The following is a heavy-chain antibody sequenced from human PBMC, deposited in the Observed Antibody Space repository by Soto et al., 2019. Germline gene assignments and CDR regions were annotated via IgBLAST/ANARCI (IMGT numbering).Heavy chain of an antibody. D-gene: IGHD2-2*01. CDR1: VGTFSSYA. Sequence: QVQLVQSGAEVKKPGSSVKVSCKASVGTFSSYAISGVRQAPGQGLEWMGWTIPIFCTANYAQKFQGRVTITADESRSTAYMELSSLRSEDTAVYYCARHVTAAGSYHGMDVWGQGTTVTVSS. J-gene: IGHJ6*02. CDR2: TIPIFCTA. CDR3: ARHVTAAGSYHGMDV. V-gene: IGHV1-69*12.